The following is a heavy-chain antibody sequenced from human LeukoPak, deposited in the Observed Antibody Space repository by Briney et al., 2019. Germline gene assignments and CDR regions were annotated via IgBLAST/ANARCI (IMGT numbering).Heavy chain of an antibody. CDR1: GGSFSDYY. D-gene: IGHD3-10*01. V-gene: IGHV4-34*01. CDR2: INDCGST. J-gene: IGHJ4*02. Sequence: ASETLSLTCAVYGGSFSDYYWRWIRQPPGKGLEWIGEINDCGSTNNNPSLKSRVTISVDTSKNQFSLKMNSVTAADTAVYYCARGQWFRAFWSRGTPVTVSS. CDR3: ARGQWFRAF.